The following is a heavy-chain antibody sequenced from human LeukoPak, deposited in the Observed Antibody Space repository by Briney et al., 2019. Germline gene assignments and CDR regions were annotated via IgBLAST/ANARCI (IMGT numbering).Heavy chain of an antibody. Sequence: SQTLSLTCVISGGSVSSKNGAWNWIRQSPSRGLEWLGRTYYRSKWYNDYAESMEGRMTISQDTSKNQYSLHLNSVTPDDTAVYYCARDFGTTGWHTFDYWGQGTLVTVSS. D-gene: IGHD6-19*01. CDR1: GGSVSSKNGA. CDR2: TYYRSKWYN. V-gene: IGHV6-1*01. CDR3: ARDFGTTGWHTFDY. J-gene: IGHJ4*02.